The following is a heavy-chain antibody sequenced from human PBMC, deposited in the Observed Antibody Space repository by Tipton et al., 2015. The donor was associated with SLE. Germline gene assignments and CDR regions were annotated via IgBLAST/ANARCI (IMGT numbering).Heavy chain of an antibody. CDR2: MNPNSGNT. J-gene: IGHJ6*02. D-gene: IGHD5-12*01. Sequence: QVQLVQSGPEVKKPGASVKVSCKASGYTFTSHDINWVRQATGQGLEWMGSMNPNSGNTVYAQRFLGRVTMTRNTSISTAYMELTSLRSGDAAVYHCARAGGRATEYGMDVWGQGTTVIVSS. V-gene: IGHV1-8*01. CDR1: GYTFTSHD. CDR3: ARAGGRATEYGMDV.